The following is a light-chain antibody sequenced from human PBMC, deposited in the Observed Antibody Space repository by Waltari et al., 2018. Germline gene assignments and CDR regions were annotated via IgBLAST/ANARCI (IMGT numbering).Light chain of an antibody. J-gene: IGKJ4*01. V-gene: IGKV3-15*01. Sequence: EIVMTQSPATLSVSPGERATLSCRASQSVSSNLAWYQQKPGQAPRLLIYAASTMATGIPARFSGTVSGTEFTLTISSLQSEDFAVYYCQQYNNWPPLTFGGGTKVEIK. CDR3: QQYNNWPPLT. CDR1: QSVSSN. CDR2: AAS.